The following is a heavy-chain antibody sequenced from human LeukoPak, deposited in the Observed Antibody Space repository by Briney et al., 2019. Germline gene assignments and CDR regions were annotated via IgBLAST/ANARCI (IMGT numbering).Heavy chain of an antibody. CDR1: GGSISSSSYY. V-gene: IGHV4-39*01. CDR2: IYYTRST. Sequence: SETLSLTCTVSGGSISSSSYYWGWIRQPPGKGLEWIGSIYYTRSTYYNPSLKSRVTISVDTSKNQFSLKLTSVTAADTAVYYCARGRSYYDFWSGYYTPPYFDYWGQGTLVTVSS. D-gene: IGHD3-3*01. J-gene: IGHJ4*02. CDR3: ARGRSYYDFWSGYYTPPYFDY.